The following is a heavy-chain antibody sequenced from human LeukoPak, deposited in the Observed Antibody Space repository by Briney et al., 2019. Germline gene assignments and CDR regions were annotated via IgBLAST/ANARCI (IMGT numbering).Heavy chain of an antibody. CDR3: ARVSTVRLTLSSFDY. Sequence: ASVKVSCKASGYTFTGYYMHWVRQAPGQGLEWMGWINPNSGGTNYAQKFQGRVTMTRDTPISTAYMELSRLRSDDTAVYYCARVSTVRLTLSSFDYWGQGTLVTVSS. V-gene: IGHV1-2*02. CDR2: INPNSGGT. CDR1: GYTFTGYY. J-gene: IGHJ4*02. D-gene: IGHD4-17*01.